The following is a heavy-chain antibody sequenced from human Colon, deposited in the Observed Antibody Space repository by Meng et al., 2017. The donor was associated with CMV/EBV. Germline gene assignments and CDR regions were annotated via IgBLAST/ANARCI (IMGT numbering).Heavy chain of an antibody. CDR1: GFTFSKSW. J-gene: IGHJ4*02. CDR3: AADIMSVGGTFDF. CDR2: TDGGRT. Sequence: EFQVVESEGGVVQPWGCVRLCCVVSGFTFSKSWMHWVRQAPGKGLEWVSYTDGGRTAYADSVEGRFTISRDNAENTLYLQMNSLRADDTAVYYCAADIMSVGGTFDFCGQGALVTVSS. D-gene: IGHD6-19*01. V-gene: IGHV3-74*01.